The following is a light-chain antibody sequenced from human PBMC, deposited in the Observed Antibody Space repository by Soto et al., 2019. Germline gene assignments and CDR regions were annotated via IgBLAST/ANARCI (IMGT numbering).Light chain of an antibody. V-gene: IGLV1-47*01. CDR1: RSNIGSNY. CDR2: RNN. Sequence: QSVLTQPPSASGTPGQRITISCSGGRSNIGSNYVFWYQQLPGMAPKLLIYRNNQRPSGVSDRFSGSKSGTSASLAISGLRSEDEAQYYCATWDDSLSGFAVFGGGTQLTVL. CDR3: ATWDDSLSGFAV. J-gene: IGLJ7*01.